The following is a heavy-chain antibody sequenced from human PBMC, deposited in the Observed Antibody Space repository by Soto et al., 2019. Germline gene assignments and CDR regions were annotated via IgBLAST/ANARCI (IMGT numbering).Heavy chain of an antibody. J-gene: IGHJ4*02. D-gene: IGHD5-18*01. V-gene: IGHV3-21*01. CDR2: ISSSSSYI. CDR3: ARVGYSYGFPINDY. Sequence: EVQLVESGGGLVKPGGSLRLSCAASGFTFSSYSMNWVRQATGKGLEWVSSISSSSSYIYYADSVKGRFTISRDNAKNSLYLQMNSRRAEDTSVYYCARVGYSYGFPINDYWGQGTLVTVSS. CDR1: GFTFSSYS.